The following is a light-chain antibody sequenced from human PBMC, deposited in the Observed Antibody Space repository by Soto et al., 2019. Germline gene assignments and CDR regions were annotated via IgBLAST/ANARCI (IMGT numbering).Light chain of an antibody. Sequence: QSVLTQPPSVSGAPGQRVTISCTGSSSNIGAGYDVHWYQQLPGTAPKLLIYGNSNRPSGVPDRFSGSKSGTSASLAITGLQAEDEADYSCQSYDSCLSGSVVFGGGTKVTVL. CDR2: GNS. V-gene: IGLV1-40*01. J-gene: IGLJ2*01. CDR3: QSYDSCLSGSVV. CDR1: SSNIGAGYD.